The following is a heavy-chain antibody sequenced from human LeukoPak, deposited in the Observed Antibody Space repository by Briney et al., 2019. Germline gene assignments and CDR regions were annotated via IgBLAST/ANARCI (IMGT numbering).Heavy chain of an antibody. CDR2: ISAYNGNT. CDR3: ARGEGSDAVTTFHADYYYYYYMDV. Sequence: AAVKVSCKASGYTFTSYGISWVRQAPGQRLEWMGWISAYNGNTNYAQKLQGRVTMTTDTSTSTAYMELSSLRSEDTAVYYCARGEGSDAVTTFHADYYYYYYMDVWGKGTTVTISS. J-gene: IGHJ6*03. V-gene: IGHV1-18*01. D-gene: IGHD4-17*01. CDR1: GYTFTSYG.